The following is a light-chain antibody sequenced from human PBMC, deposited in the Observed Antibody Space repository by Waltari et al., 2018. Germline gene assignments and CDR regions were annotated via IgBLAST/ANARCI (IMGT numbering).Light chain of an antibody. CDR2: SAS. V-gene: IGKV3-15*01. CDR1: QSISSQ. CDR3: QQYNNWPLT. Sequence: ETVMTQSPATLSALPGEIVTLACGASQSISSQLAWYQQKPGQPPRLVIYSASSRATGVPVRFSGSGSGTDFTLTISNLQSEDFAVYYCQQYNNWPLTFGGGTKVEL. J-gene: IGKJ4*01.